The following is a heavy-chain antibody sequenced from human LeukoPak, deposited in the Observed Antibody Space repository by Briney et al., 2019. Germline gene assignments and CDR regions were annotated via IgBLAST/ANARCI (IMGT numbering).Heavy chain of an antibody. V-gene: IGHV1-18*01. D-gene: IGHD2-15*01. Sequence: GASVKVSCKASGYTFTSYGISWVRQAPGQGLEWMGWISAYNGNTNYAQKLQGRVTMTTDTSTSTAYMELRSLRSDDTAVYYCARDKGLGPAVGAFDIWGQGTMVTVSS. CDR2: ISAYNGNT. CDR3: ARDKGLGPAVGAFDI. CDR1: GYTFTSYG. J-gene: IGHJ3*02.